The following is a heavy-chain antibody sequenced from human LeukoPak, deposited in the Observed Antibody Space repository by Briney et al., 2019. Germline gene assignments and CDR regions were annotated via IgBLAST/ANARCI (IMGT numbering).Heavy chain of an antibody. CDR2: IWYDGSNK. CDR3: ARESMDY. V-gene: IGHV3-33*08. CDR1: GFTFSSYW. Sequence: GGSLRLSCAASGFTFSSYWMSWVRQAPGKGLEWVAVIWYDGSNKYYADSVKGRFTISRDNSKNTLYLQMNSLRAEDTAVYYCARESMDYWGQGTLVTVSS. J-gene: IGHJ4*02.